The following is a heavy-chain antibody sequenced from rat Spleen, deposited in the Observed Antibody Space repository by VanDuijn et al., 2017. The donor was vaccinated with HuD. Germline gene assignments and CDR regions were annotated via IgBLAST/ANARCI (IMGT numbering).Heavy chain of an antibody. J-gene: IGHJ4*01. V-gene: IGHV5S13*01. CDR2: ISTGGDNT. Sequence: EVQLVESGGGSVQPGRSLKLSCAASGFTFNKYDMAWVRQAPTKGLEWIASISTGGDNTYFLDSVKGRFTLSRDNAKNTQSLQMDSLRSEDTAIYYCTRGYVMDAWGQGASVTVSS. CDR1: GFTFNKYD. CDR3: TRGYVMDA.